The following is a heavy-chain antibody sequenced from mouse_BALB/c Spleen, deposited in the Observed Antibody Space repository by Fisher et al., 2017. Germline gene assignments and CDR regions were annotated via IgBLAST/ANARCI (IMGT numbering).Heavy chain of an antibody. Sequence: RFTISRDNAKNTLYLQMSSLKSEDTAMYYCARRKGIYDGYPMDYWGQGTSVTVSS. V-gene: IGHV5-6*01. CDR3: ARRKGIYDGYPMDY. D-gene: IGHD2-3*01. J-gene: IGHJ4*01.